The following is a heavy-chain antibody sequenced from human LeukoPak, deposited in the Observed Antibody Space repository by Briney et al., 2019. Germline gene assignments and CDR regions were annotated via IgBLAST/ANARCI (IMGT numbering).Heavy chain of an antibody. Sequence: GGSLRLSCAASGFTVINNDMTWVRQAPGKGLEWVSVLYSDGNTKYSDSVQGRFTISRDNSKNTLYLEMNSLSPDDTAVYYCARGVEPLAANTLAYWGQGTLVTVSS. D-gene: IGHD1-14*01. CDR1: GFTVINND. V-gene: IGHV3-53*01. CDR2: LYSDGNT. J-gene: IGHJ4*02. CDR3: ARGVEPLAANTLAY.